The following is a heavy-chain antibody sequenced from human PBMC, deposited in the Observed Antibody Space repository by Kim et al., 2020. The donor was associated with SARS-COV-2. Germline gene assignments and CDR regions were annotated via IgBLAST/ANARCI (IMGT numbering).Heavy chain of an antibody. CDR3: ARGGDTALPDY. V-gene: IGHV1-46*01. CDR2: T. D-gene: IGHD5-18*01. Sequence: TSYAQKVQGRFTMTRYTSTNTLYMELRSLRADDTAEYYCARGGDTALPDYWGQGTLVTVSS. J-gene: IGHJ4*02.